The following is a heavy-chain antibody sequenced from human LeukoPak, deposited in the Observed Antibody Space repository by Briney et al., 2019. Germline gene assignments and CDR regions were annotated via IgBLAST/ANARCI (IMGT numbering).Heavy chain of an antibody. CDR1: GGCFSGYY. D-gene: IGHD3-10*02. CDR2: INHSGST. Sequence: SETLSLTCAVYGGCFSGYYWSWIRQPPGKGLEWIGEINHSGSTNYNPSLKSRVTISVDTSKNQFSLKLSSVTAADTAVYYCARGPPMSYWGQGTLVTVSS. J-gene: IGHJ4*02. V-gene: IGHV4-34*01. CDR3: ARGPPMSY.